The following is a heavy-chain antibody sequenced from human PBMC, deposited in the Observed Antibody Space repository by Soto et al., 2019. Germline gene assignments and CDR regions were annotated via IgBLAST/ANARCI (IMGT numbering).Heavy chain of an antibody. CDR3: ASRPSYGIDY. CDR1: GDSVTSSSW. V-gene: IGHV4-4*02. D-gene: IGHD4-17*01. Sequence: QVQLQESGPGLVKPSGTLSLTCAVSGDSVTSSSWWNWVRQPPGKGLEWIGEIYHSGSTNYNPSLKSRVTISVDKSKNQFSLKMDSVTAADTAVYYCASRPSYGIDYWGQGTLVTVSS. J-gene: IGHJ4*02. CDR2: IYHSGST.